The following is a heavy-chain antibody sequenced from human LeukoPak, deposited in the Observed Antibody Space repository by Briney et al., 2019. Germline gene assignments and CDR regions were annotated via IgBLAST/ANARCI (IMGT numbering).Heavy chain of an antibody. CDR3: ARYSSSWYYFDY. D-gene: IGHD6-13*01. J-gene: IGHJ4*02. Sequence: SETLSLTCTVSGGSISSSSYYWGWIRQPPGKGREWFRSIYYSGSIYYNPSLKSRVTISVDTSQNQSSLKLSSVTAADTAVYYCARYSSSWYYFDYWGQGTLVTVSS. CDR1: GGSISSSSYY. CDR2: IYYSGSI. V-gene: IGHV4-39*01.